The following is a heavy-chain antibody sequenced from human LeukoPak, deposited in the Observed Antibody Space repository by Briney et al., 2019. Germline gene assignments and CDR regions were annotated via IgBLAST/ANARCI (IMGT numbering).Heavy chain of an antibody. CDR1: GGSFSGYY. Sequence: SETLSLTCAVYGGSFSGYYWSWIRQPPGKGLEWIGEINHSGSTNYNPSLKSRVTISVDTSKNQFSLKLSSVTAADTAVYYCARSRRYYPTPHAFDIRGQGTMVTVSS. CDR2: INHSGST. CDR3: ARSRRYYPTPHAFDI. D-gene: IGHD3-22*01. V-gene: IGHV4-34*01. J-gene: IGHJ3*02.